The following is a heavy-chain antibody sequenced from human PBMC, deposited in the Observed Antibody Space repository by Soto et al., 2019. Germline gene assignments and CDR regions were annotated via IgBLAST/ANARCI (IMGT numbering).Heavy chain of an antibody. Sequence: GGSLRLSCAASGFTFRSYAMHWVRQAPGKGLEYVSAISSNGGSTYYADSVKGRFTISRDNSKNTLYLQMGSLRAEDMAVYYCARGSHPVVPAAILPFRFPDYYGMDVWGQGTTVTVSS. D-gene: IGHD2-2*02. V-gene: IGHV3-64*02. CDR3: ARGSHPVVPAAILPFRFPDYYGMDV. CDR1: GFTFRSYA. CDR2: ISSNGGST. J-gene: IGHJ6*02.